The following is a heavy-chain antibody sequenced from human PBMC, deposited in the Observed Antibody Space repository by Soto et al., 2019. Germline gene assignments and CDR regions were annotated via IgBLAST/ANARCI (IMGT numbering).Heavy chain of an antibody. V-gene: IGHV1-8*01. CDR2: MNPNSGNT. D-gene: IGHD3-10*01. CDR3: AIERSGAWFDP. Sequence: QVQLVQSGAEVKKPGASVKVSCKASGYTFTSYDINWVRQATGQGLEWMGWMNPNSGNTGYAQKFQGRVTMTRTTTISTADMELSRLSSEATSVYYCAIERSGAWFDPWGQGTLVTVSS. J-gene: IGHJ5*02. CDR1: GYTFTSYD.